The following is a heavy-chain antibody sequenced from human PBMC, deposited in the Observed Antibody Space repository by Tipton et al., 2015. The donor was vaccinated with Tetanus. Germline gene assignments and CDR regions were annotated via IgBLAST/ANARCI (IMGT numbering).Heavy chain of an antibody. V-gene: IGHV1-18*01. Sequence: QLVQSGAEVKKPGASVKVSCKTSGYSSTKFAISWVRQAPRQGLEWVGWINAYNGNTNYAQKLQDRVTMITDTSTSTVYMDLRSLRSDDTAVYYCATDYFDTSGSPFDIWGQGTMVIVSS. CDR1: GYSSTKFA. CDR2: INAYNGNT. CDR3: ATDYFDTSGSPFDI. J-gene: IGHJ3*02. D-gene: IGHD3-22*01.